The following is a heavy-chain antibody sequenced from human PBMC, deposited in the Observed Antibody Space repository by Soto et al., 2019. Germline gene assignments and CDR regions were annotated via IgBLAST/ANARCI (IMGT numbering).Heavy chain of an antibody. CDR1: GYTLTELS. Sequence: ASVKVSCKVSGYTLTELSMHWVRQAPGKGLEWMGGFDPEDGETIYAQKFQGRVTMTEDTSTDTAYMELSSLRSEDTAVYYCATYRSGGYSSGSYGMDVWGQGTTVTVSS. V-gene: IGHV1-24*01. D-gene: IGHD6-19*01. CDR2: FDPEDGET. CDR3: ATYRSGGYSSGSYGMDV. J-gene: IGHJ6*02.